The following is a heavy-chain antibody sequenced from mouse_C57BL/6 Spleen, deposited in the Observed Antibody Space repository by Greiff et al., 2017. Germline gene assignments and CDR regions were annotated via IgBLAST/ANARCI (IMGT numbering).Heavy chain of an antibody. J-gene: IGHJ3*01. V-gene: IGHV1-22*01. Sequence: EVQLQESGPELVKPGASVKMSCKASGYTFTDYNMHWVKQSHGKSLEWIGYINPNNGGTSYNQKFKGKATLTVNKSSSTAHMELRSLTSEDSAVYYCARSHYGSSFAYWGQGTLVTVSA. CDR2: INPNNGGT. D-gene: IGHD1-1*01. CDR3: ARSHYGSSFAY. CDR1: GYTFTDYN.